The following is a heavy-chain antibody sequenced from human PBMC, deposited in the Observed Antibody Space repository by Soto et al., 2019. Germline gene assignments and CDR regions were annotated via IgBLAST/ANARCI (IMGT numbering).Heavy chain of an antibody. J-gene: IGHJ4*02. CDR1: EFTFTHYW. V-gene: IGHV3-74*01. CDR3: VRGKVAAGFDY. CDR2: ISSDGTTT. Sequence: EVQLVESGGGLVQPGGSLRLSCAASEFTFTHYWMHWVRQAPGKGLVWVSRISSDGTTTNYADSVKGRFTISRDNAKNTLYLQMTSLGVEDRAIYYCVRGKVAAGFDYWGQGALVTVSS. D-gene: IGHD6-13*01.